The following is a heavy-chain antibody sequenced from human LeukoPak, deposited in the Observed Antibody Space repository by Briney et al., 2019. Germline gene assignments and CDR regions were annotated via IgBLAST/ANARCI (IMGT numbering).Heavy chain of an antibody. J-gene: IGHJ6*02. CDR3: ARVQSSPNYYYYYGMDV. V-gene: IGHV3-7*01. CDR1: GFTFNNYA. D-gene: IGHD5-24*01. Sequence: GGSLRLSCTAAGFTFNNYAMSWVRQAPGKGLEWVANIKQDGSEKYYVDSVKGRFTISRDNAKNSLYLQMNSLRAEDTAVYYCARVQSSPNYYYYYGMDVWGQGTTVTVSS. CDR2: IKQDGSEK.